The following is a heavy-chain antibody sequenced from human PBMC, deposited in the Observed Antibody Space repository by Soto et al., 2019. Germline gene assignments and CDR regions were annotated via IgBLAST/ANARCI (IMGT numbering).Heavy chain of an antibody. J-gene: IGHJ6*02. CDR1: GLTFSSYW. CDR3: ARDSDNWNDANYYYGMDV. D-gene: IGHD1-20*01. Sequence: GGSLRLSCAASGLTFSSYWMHWVRQAPGKGLVWVSRINSDGSSTSYADSVKGRFTISRDNAKNTLYLQMNSLRAEDTAVYYCARDSDNWNDANYYYGMDVWGQGTTVTVSS. CDR2: INSDGSST. V-gene: IGHV3-74*01.